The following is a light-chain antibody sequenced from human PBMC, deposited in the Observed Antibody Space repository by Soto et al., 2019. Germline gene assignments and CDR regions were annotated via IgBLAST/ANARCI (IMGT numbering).Light chain of an antibody. CDR1: SGDIGGYDY. J-gene: IGLJ1*01. V-gene: IGLV2-8*01. CDR2: EVT. CDR3: SSYARSTNPSV. Sequence: LTQPPSASGSPGQSVAISCTGTSGDIGGYDYVSWYQQHPGKAPKLMIYEVTKRPLGVPDRLSGSKSGNTASLTVSGLQPAYAADYYCSSYARSTNPSVFRTGPNAAVL.